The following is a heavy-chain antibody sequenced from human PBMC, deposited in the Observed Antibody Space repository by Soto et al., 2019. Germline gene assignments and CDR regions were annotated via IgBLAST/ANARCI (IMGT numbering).Heavy chain of an antibody. Sequence: NPGGSLRLSCAASGFTFSSYSMNWVRQAPGKGLEWVSSISSSSSYIYYADSVKGRFTISRDNAKNSLYLQMNSLRAEDTAVYYCARDFFTAAPNGMDVWGQGTTVTVSS. CDR2: ISSSSSYI. J-gene: IGHJ6*02. CDR1: GFTFSSYS. V-gene: IGHV3-21*01. CDR3: ARDFFTAAPNGMDV. D-gene: IGHD6-13*01.